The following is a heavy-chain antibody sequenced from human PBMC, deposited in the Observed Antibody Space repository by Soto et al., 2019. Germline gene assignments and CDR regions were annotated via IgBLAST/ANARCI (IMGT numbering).Heavy chain of an antibody. D-gene: IGHD3-10*01. CDR1: GFTFSDFA. CDR2: LDGAGGST. CDR3: AAPRDEYGSGVSWFTYGMDI. J-gene: IGHJ6*02. Sequence: GGALTLSCLASGFTFSDFAMTWVRHVPGRGVEWIASLDGAGGSTYYAESVRGRFSISRDNSQNTLFLQMKRLTVDDTAIYYCAAPRDEYGSGVSWFTYGMDIWGQGTTVTVSS. V-gene: IGHV3-23*01.